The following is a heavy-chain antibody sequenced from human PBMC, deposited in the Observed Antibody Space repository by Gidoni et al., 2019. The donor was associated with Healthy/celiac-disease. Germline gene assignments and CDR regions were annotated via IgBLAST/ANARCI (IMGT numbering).Heavy chain of an antibody. CDR2: TSDRSKWYN. Sequence: QVQLQQSGPGLVKPSHTLALTCAISGDSVSSNTAAWHVLRQSPSRGLEWLGRTSDRSKWYNDYAVSVKSRITINPDTSKNQFSLQLNSVTPEDTAVYYCAREGYYYDSSGSATQGYAFDIWGQGTMVTVSS. D-gene: IGHD3-22*01. CDR3: AREGYYYDSSGSATQGYAFDI. V-gene: IGHV6-1*01. J-gene: IGHJ3*02. CDR1: GDSVSSNTAA.